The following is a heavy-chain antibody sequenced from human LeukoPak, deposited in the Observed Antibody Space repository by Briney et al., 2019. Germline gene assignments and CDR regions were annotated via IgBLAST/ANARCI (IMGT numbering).Heavy chain of an antibody. J-gene: IGHJ4*02. CDR2: IWYDGSNK. Sequence: GGSLRLSCAASGFTFSSYGMHWVRQAPGKGLEWVAVIWYDGSNKYYADSVKGRFTISRDNSKNTLYLQMNSLRAEDTAVYYCARDEWVAAAGFDYWGQGTLVTVSS. CDR1: GFTFSSYG. V-gene: IGHV3-33*08. D-gene: IGHD6-13*01. CDR3: ARDEWVAAAGFDY.